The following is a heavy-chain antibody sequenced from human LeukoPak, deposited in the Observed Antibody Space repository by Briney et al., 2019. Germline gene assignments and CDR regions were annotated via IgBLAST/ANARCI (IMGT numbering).Heavy chain of an antibody. D-gene: IGHD3-22*01. J-gene: IGHJ3*02. Sequence: SETLSLTCAVSGGSISSYYWSWIRQPAGKGLEWIGRIYTSGSTNYNPSLKSRVTMSVDASKNQFSLKLSSVTAADTAVYYCARSYDSSGYYDAFDIWGQGTMVTVSS. V-gene: IGHV4-4*07. CDR3: ARSYDSSGYYDAFDI. CDR1: GGSISSYY. CDR2: IYTSGST.